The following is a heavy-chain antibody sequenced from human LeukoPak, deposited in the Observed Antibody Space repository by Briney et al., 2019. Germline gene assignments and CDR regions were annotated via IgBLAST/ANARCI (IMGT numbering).Heavy chain of an antibody. V-gene: IGHV4-4*07. J-gene: IGHJ4*02. CDR2: IYTSGST. CDR3: AREYSSSSGKALDY. CDR1: SGSLGSYY. Sequence: SETLSLTCTVSSGSLGSYYWNWLRQPAGKGLEWIGHIYTSGSTNYNPSLKSRVTMSVDTSKNQFSLKLNSVAAADTAFYYCAREYSSSSGKALDYWGQGTLVTVSS. D-gene: IGHD6-6*01.